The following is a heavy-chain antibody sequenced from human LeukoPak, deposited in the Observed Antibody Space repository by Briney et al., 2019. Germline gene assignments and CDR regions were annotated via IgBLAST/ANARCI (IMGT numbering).Heavy chain of an antibody. J-gene: IGHJ4*02. CDR3: ASGYRVTAFFDY. Sequence: PSETLSLTCTVSGDSMSSHYWSWIRQPPGKGLEWIGYIYYSGNTNYNSYMKSRAVISIDTSKNQFSLRLSSVTAADTAVYYCASGYRVTAFFDYWGQGTLVTVAS. CDR2: IYYSGNT. CDR1: GDSMSSHY. D-gene: IGHD1-1*01. V-gene: IGHV4-59*11.